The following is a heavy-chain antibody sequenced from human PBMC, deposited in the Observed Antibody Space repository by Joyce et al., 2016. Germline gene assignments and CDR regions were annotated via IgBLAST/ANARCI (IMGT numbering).Heavy chain of an antibody. Sequence: EVQLVQSGAEVKKPGESLRMSCKGSGYSFTSHWISWVRPMPGKGLEWMGRIDPRDSYTDYSPSCEGHVTISVDKTISAAYLQWSSLRASDTTIYDCARHVTDWFDPWGQGTLVTVSS. V-gene: IGHV5-10-1*03. CDR2: IDPRDSYT. J-gene: IGHJ5*02. CDR1: GYSFTSHW. CDR3: ARHVTDWFDP. D-gene: IGHD3-10*02.